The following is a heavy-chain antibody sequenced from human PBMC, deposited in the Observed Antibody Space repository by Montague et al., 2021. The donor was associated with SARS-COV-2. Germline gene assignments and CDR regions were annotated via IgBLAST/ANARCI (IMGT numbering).Heavy chain of an antibody. CDR2: IYYSGST. J-gene: IGHJ4*02. CDR3: AREGLGYCSSTSCYRGFDY. D-gene: IGHD2-2*02. CDR1: GGSISSHY. Sequence: SETLSLTCTVSGGSISSHYWSWIRQPPGKGLEWIGYIYYSGSTSYNPSLKSRVTISVDTSKNQFSLKLSSVTAADTAVYYCAREGLGYCSSTSCYRGFDYWGQGTLVTVSS. V-gene: IGHV4-59*11.